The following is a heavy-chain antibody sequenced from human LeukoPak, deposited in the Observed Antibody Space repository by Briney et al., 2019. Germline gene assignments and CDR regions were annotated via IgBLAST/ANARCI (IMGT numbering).Heavy chain of an antibody. D-gene: IGHD3-10*01. CDR1: GYTFTGYY. CDR3: ARLTYYYGSGSSNYFDY. Sequence: SVKVSCKASGYTFTGYYMHWVRQAPGQGLEWMGWINPNSGGTNYAQKFQGRVTMTRDTSISTAYMELSRLRSDDTAVYYCARLTYYYGSGSSNYFDYWGQGTLVTVSS. J-gene: IGHJ4*02. V-gene: IGHV1-2*02. CDR2: INPNSGGT.